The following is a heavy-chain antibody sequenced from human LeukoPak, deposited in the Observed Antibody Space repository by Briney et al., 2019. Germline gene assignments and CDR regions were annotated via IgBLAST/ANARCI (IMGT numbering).Heavy chain of an antibody. J-gene: IGHJ4*02. CDR1: GDSASRNSAA. CDR2: TYYRSKWYT. V-gene: IGHV6-1*01. D-gene: IGHD2-15*01. Sequence: SQTLSLTCAISGDSASRNSAAWNWIRQSPSRGLEWLGRTYYRSKWYTDYAVAVKSRMTINPDTSKNQVSLQLNSVTPEDTAVYYCASEASTCAGGTCYSGYLDYWGQGTLVTVSS. CDR3: ASEASTCAGGTCYSGYLDY.